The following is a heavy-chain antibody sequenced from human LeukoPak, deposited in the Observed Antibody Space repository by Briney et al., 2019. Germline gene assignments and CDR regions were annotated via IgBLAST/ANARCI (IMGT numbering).Heavy chain of an antibody. D-gene: IGHD6-19*01. CDR3: AGGRGGWYAFES. J-gene: IGHJ4*02. CDR1: NFTVSGNY. CDR2: MYTEDVT. V-gene: IGHV3-53*01. Sequence: GGSLRLSCAASNFTVSGNYMSWVRQTPGMGLECVSVMYTEDVTYYADSVKGRFTISRDNSKNTLYLQMNSLRTEDTAVYYCAGGRGGWYAFESWGQGTLVTVSS.